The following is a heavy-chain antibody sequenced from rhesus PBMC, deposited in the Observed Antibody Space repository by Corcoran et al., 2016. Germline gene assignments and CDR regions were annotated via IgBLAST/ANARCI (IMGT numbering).Heavy chain of an antibody. J-gene: IGHJ4*01. CDR2: IYGSSGST. D-gene: IGHD4-29*01. CDR3: ARETLYGTSYLFDC. Sequence: QVQLQESGPGVVKPSETLSLTCAVSGYSISSGYDWSWIRQPPGKGLEWIGYIYGSSGSTNYHPSLKNRVTISKDTSKNQFSLKLSSVTAADTAVYYCARETLYGTSYLFDCWGQGVLVTVSS. V-gene: IGHV4-76*01. CDR1: GYSISSGYD.